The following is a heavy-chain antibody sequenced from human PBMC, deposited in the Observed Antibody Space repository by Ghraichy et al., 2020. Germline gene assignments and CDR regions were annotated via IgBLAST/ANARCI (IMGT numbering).Heavy chain of an antibody. CDR2: IYYSGST. D-gene: IGHD3-3*01. V-gene: IGHV4-59*01. J-gene: IGHJ5*02. Sequence: SETLSLTCTVSGGSISSYYWSWIRQPPGKGLEWIGYIYYSGSTNYNPSLKSRVTISVDTSKNQFSLKLSSVTAADTAVYYCARVQPHSYYDFWSGYTPPNWFDPWGQGTLVTVSS. CDR1: GGSISSYY. CDR3: ARVQPHSYYDFWSGYTPPNWFDP.